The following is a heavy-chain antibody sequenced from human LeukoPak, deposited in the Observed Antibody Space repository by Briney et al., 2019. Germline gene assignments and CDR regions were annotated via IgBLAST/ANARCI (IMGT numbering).Heavy chain of an antibody. Sequence: SETLSLTCTVSGGSISSYYWSWIRQPPGKGLDWIGYIYYSGSTNYNPSLKSRVTISVDTSKNQLSLKLSSVTAADTAVYYCARDQGTAAAGPDFDYWGQGTLVTVSS. J-gene: IGHJ4*02. CDR1: GGSISSYY. CDR2: IYYSGST. V-gene: IGHV4-59*01. D-gene: IGHD6-13*01. CDR3: ARDQGTAAAGPDFDY.